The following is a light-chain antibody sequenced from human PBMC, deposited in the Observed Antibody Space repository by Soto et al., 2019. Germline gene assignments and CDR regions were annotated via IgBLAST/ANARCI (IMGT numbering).Light chain of an antibody. CDR3: QQYNHWPPPWT. CDR1: EGIGDT. J-gene: IGKJ1*01. CDR2: DTS. V-gene: IGKV3-15*01. Sequence: ELLITHAPSTLSCSPWEGVTLSFTASEGIGDTLAWYQHKPGQTHRLIIYDTSTRATGVPARFSGSRSGTEFNLTISSMQPEDFAVYYCQQYNHWPPPWTFGQGTKVDI.